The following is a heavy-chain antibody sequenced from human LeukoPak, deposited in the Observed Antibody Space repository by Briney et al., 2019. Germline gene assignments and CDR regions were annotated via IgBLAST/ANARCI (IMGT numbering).Heavy chain of an antibody. CDR1: GGSISSYY. CDR3: ARGVMATILTPFDY. V-gene: IGHV4-4*07. CDR2: IYTSGST. D-gene: IGHD5-24*01. J-gene: IGHJ4*02. Sequence: SETLSLTCTVSGGSISSYYWSWIRQPAGKGLEWIGRIYTSGSTAYNPSLKSRVTMSVDTSKNQFSLKLSSVAAADTAVYYCARGVMATILTPFDYWGQGTLVTVSS.